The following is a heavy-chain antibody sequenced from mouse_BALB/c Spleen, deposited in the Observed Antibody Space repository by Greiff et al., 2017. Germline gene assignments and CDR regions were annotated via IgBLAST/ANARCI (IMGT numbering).Heavy chain of an antibody. CDR1: GFTFSSYG. D-gene: IGHD3-3*01. CDR3: ARDRGLGFAY. Sequence: DVQLVESGGGLVQPGGSLKLSCAASGFTFSSYGMSWVRQTPDKRLELVATINSNGGSTYYPDSVKGRFTISRDNAKNTLYLQMSSLKSEDTAMYYCARDRGLGFAYWGQGTLVTVSA. V-gene: IGHV5-6-3*01. CDR2: INSNGGST. J-gene: IGHJ3*01.